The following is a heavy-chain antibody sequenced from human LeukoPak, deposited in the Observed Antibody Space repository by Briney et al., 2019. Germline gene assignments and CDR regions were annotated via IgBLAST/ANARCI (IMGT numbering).Heavy chain of an antibody. CDR3: ARLGDGTGVGTVNDDY. CDR2: INHSGST. D-gene: IGHD4-17*01. CDR1: GGSFSGYY. Sequence: PSETLSLTCAVYGGSFSGYYWSWIRQPPGKGLEWIGEINHSGSTNYNPSLKSRVTISVDTSKNQFSLKLSSVTAADTAVYYCARLGDGTGVGTVNDDYWGQGTLVTVSS. J-gene: IGHJ4*02. V-gene: IGHV4-34*01.